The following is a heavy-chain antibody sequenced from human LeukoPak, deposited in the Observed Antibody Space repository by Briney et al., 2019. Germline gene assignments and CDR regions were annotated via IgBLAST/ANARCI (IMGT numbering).Heavy chain of an antibody. CDR3: ARQRGVAAANWFDP. CDR2: IYYSGST. D-gene: IGHD6-13*01. CDR1: GGSISSSSYY. J-gene: IGHJ5*02. Sequence: SETLSLTCTVSGGSISSSSYYWGWIRQPPGKGLEWIGSIYYSGSTYYNPSLKSRVTISVDTSKNQFSLKLSSVTAADTAVYYCARQRGVAAANWFDPWGQGTLVTVSS. V-gene: IGHV4-39*01.